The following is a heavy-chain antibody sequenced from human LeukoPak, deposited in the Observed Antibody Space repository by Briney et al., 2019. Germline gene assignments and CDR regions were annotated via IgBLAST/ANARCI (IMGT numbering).Heavy chain of an antibody. CDR3: AKVGNWAAAHNYFDY. CDR2: ISGSGGST. V-gene: IGHV3-23*01. CDR1: GFTFSSYA. D-gene: IGHD6-13*01. Sequence: GGSLRLSCAASGFTFSSYAMSWVRQAPGKGLEWVSAISGSGGSTYYADSVKGQFTISRDNSKNTLYLQMNSLRAEDTAVYYCAKVGNWAAAHNYFDYWGQGTLVTVSS. J-gene: IGHJ4*02.